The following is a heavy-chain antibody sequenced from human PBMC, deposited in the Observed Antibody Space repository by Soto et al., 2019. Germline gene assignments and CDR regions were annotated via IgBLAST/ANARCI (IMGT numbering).Heavy chain of an antibody. CDR2: IYYSGST. D-gene: IGHD3-22*01. CDR1: GGSISSYY. V-gene: IGHV4-59*01. CDR3: ARKNYYDSSGWFDP. J-gene: IGHJ5*02. Sequence: SETLSLTCTVSGGSISSYYWRWIRQPPGKGLEWIGYIYYSGSTNYNPSLKSRVTISVDTSKNQFSLKLSSVTASDTAVYYCARKNYYDSSGWFDPWGQGTLVTVSS.